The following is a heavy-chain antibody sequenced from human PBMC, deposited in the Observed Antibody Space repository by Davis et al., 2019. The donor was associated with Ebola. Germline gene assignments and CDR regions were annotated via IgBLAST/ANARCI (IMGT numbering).Heavy chain of an antibody. D-gene: IGHD4-17*01. V-gene: IGHV4-59*01. J-gene: IGHJ4*02. CDR2: IYYSGST. CDR1: GGSISSYY. CDR3: ARGPTTVPYFDY. Sequence: PSETLSLTCTVSGGSISSYYWSWIRQPPGKGLEWIGYIYYSGSTNYNPSLKSRVTISVDTSKNQFSLKLSSVTAADTAVYYCARGPTTVPYFDYWGQGTLVTVSS.